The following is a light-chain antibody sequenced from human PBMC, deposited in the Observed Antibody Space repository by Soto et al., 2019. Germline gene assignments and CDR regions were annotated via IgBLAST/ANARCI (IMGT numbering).Light chain of an antibody. CDR1: QGISNY. CDR2: GAS. Sequence: THSPSSLSASVGDRVTITCRASQGISNYLAWYQQKPGQAPRLLIYGASNRATGIPDRLSGSGSGTDFTLTISRMEPEDSAVYYCQQYGSSGTFGHGTKVDI. V-gene: IGKV3-20*01. CDR3: QQYGSSGT. J-gene: IGKJ1*01.